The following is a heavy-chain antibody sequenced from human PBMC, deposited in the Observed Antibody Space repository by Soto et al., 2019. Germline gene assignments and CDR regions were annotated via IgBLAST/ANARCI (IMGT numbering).Heavy chain of an antibody. D-gene: IGHD3-10*01. CDR2: INSSGGST. Sequence: GGSLRLSCAASGFTFSSYWMHWVRQAPGKGLEWVSAINSSGGSTSYADSVKGRFTISRDNSKNTLYLQMNSLRAEDTAVYYCAKGIEEPTRVNPPGGLDYWGQGTLVTVSS. CDR3: AKGIEEPTRVNPPGGLDY. CDR1: GFTFSSYW. V-gene: IGHV3-23*01. J-gene: IGHJ4*02.